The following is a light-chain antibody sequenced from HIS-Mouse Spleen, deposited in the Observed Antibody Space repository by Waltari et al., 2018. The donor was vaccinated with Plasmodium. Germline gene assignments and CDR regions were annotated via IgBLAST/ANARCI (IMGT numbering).Light chain of an antibody. CDR3: QQRSNWPRVLT. CDR1: QSVSSY. V-gene: IGKV3-11*01. Sequence: EIVLTQSPATLSLSPGERATLSCRAGQSVSSYLAWYQQKPGQAPRLLIYDASTRATGIPARFSGSGSGTDFTLTISSLEPEDFAVYYCQQRSNWPRVLTFGGGTKVEIK. CDR2: DAS. J-gene: IGKJ4*01.